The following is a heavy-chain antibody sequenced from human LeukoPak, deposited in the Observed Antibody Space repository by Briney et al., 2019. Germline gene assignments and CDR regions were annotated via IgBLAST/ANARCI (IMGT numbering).Heavy chain of an antibody. Sequence: TGGSLTLSCAASGFTFSSYSTNWVRQAPGKRLEWVSYISIASNTIYSADPAKGRFPISRDNAKNSLYLQITSLRAEDTALYYCARVGKHMSRFDDWGQGTLVTVSS. J-gene: IGHJ4*02. CDR3: ARVGKHMSRFDD. D-gene: IGHD1-14*01. V-gene: IGHV3-48*04. CDR1: GFTFSSYS. CDR2: ISIASNTI.